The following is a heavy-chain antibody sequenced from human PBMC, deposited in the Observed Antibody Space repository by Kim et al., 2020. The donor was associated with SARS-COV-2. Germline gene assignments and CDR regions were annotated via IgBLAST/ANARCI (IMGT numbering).Heavy chain of an antibody. CDR1: GFTFSSYG. J-gene: IGHJ1*01. CDR3: SKDGGGGVLDQ. V-gene: IGHV3-30*18. D-gene: IGHD3-3*01. CDR2: ISYDGSNK. Sequence: GGSLRLSCAASGFTFSSYGMHWVRQAPGKGLEWVAVISYDGSNKYYADAVKGRFTISRDNSKNTLYLQMNSLRAEDTALYYCSKDGGGGVLDQWGQGTL.